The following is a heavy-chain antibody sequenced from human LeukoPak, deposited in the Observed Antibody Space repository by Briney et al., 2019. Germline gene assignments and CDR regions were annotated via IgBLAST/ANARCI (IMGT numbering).Heavy chain of an antibody. V-gene: IGHV3-23*01. D-gene: IGHD6-19*01. CDR1: GFTFSSYA. CDR2: ISGSGGST. J-gene: IGHJ4*02. CDR3: AKAREKYSSGWYDFDY. Sequence: GGSLRLSCAASGFTFSSYAMSWVRQAPGKGLEWVSAISGSGGSTYYADSVKGRFTISRDNSKNTLYLQMNSLRAEDTAVYYCAKAREKYSSGWYDFDYWGQGTLVTVSS.